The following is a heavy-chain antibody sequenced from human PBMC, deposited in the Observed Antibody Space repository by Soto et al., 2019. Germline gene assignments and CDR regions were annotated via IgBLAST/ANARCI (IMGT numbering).Heavy chain of an antibody. Sequence: SETLSLTCTVSGGSFSGYYWSWIRQPPGKGLEWIGLIFANGHTDYNPSLKSRVTMSVDASKNQFSLRLTSMTAADTAVYYCVASLAASGLNWLDPWGRGTLVTVSS. J-gene: IGHJ5*02. CDR1: GGSFSGYY. V-gene: IGHV4-4*07. CDR2: IFANGHT. D-gene: IGHD6-13*01. CDR3: VASLAASGLNWLDP.